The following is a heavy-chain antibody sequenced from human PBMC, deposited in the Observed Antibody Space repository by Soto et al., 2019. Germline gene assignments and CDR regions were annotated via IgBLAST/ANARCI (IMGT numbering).Heavy chain of an antibody. CDR2: INSDGSDT. Sequence: GGSLRLSCAASGFTFSSHWMHWVRQVPGKGLVWVSRINSDGSDTIYADSVKGRFTISRDNAKNTLYLQMNSLRAEDTAVYYCARERSTRGYYMDVWGKGTTVTVSS. CDR1: GFTFSSHW. V-gene: IGHV3-74*01. CDR3: ARERSTRGYYMDV. J-gene: IGHJ6*03. D-gene: IGHD3-16*01.